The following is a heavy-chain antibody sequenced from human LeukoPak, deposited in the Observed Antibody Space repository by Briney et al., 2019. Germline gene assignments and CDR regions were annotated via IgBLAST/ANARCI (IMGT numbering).Heavy chain of an antibody. Sequence: ASVKVSCKASGYTFTGYAMHWVRQAPGQRLEWMGWINAGNGNTKYSQKFQGRVTITRDTSASTAYMELSSLRSDDTAVYHCASKGDGYCRSTNCQGALDIWGQGTMVTVSS. CDR2: INAGNGNT. CDR1: GYTFTGYA. V-gene: IGHV1-3*01. J-gene: IGHJ3*02. CDR3: ASKGDGYCRSTNCQGALDI. D-gene: IGHD2-2*01.